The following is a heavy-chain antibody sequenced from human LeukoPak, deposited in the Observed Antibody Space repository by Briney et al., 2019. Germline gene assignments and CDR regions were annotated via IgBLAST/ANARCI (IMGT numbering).Heavy chain of an antibody. Sequence: GGFLSLSCAVSGFTVSINNMNGVRQAPGGGVEWVSAIYSGDRTYYEDSVTGRFTISRDNSKNTLYLQMIRLTAEDTAVYYCAREDRYTSGSFDYWGQGTLVTVSS. D-gene: IGHD6-19*01. CDR3: AREDRYTSGSFDY. J-gene: IGHJ4*02. V-gene: IGHV3-66*02. CDR1: GFTVSINN. CDR2: IYSGDRT.